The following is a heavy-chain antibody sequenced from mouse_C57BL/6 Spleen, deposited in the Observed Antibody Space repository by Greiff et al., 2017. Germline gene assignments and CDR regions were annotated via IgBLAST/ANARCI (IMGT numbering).Heavy chain of an antibody. CDR1: GYTFTDYY. CDR2: INPNNGGT. J-gene: IGHJ2*01. V-gene: IGHV1-26*01. D-gene: IGHD2-1*01. CDR3: ARSGNYFDYFDY. Sequence: VQLKQSGPELVKPGASVKISCKASGYTFTDYYMNWVKQSHGKSLEWIGDINPNNGGTSYNQKFKGKATLTVDKSSSTAYMELRSLTSEDSAVYYCARSGNYFDYFDYWGQGTTLTVSS.